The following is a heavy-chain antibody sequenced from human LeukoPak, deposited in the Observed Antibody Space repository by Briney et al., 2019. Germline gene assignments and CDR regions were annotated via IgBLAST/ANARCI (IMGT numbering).Heavy chain of an antibody. CDR3: ARGYVGSSSWYDSAEYFQH. V-gene: IGHV4-59*01. D-gene: IGHD6-13*01. CDR2: IYYSGST. J-gene: IGHJ1*01. CDR1: GGSISSYY. Sequence: SETLSLTCTVSGGSISSYYWSWSRQPPGKGLEWIGYIYYSGSTNYNPSLKSRVTISVDTSKNQFSLKLSSVTAADTAVYYCARGYVGSSSWYDSAEYFQHWGQGTLVTVSS.